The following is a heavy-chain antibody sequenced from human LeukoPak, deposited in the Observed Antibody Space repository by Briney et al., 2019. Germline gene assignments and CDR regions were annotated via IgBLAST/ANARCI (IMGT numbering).Heavy chain of an antibody. CDR2: IYYSGSTNSGST. CDR1: GGSIGSYY. Sequence: PSETLSLTCTVSGGSIGSYYWSWIRQPPGKGLEWIGYIYYSGSTNSGSTNYNPSLKSRLTISVDTSKDQFSLKLTSVTAADTAVYYCARKANGIAVAANWGQGTLVTVSS. V-gene: IGHV4-59*12. J-gene: IGHJ4*02. CDR3: ARKANGIAVAAN. D-gene: IGHD6-19*01.